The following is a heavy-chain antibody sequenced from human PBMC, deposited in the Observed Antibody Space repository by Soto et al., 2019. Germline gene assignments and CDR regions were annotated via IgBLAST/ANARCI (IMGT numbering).Heavy chain of an antibody. CDR1: GFTFDTYG. CDR2: ISYEGSNT. V-gene: IGHV3-30-3*01. J-gene: IGHJ6*02. D-gene: IGHD1-1*01. CDR3: ARVTSGINRYYSSGLDF. Sequence: GGSLRLSCVASGFTFDTYGIHWVRQAPGKXLQWVALISYEGSNTYYADSVRGRFTISRDNSKNTLYLQMNTLRPEDTGLYYCARVTSGINRYYSSGLDFWGQGTSVTVSS.